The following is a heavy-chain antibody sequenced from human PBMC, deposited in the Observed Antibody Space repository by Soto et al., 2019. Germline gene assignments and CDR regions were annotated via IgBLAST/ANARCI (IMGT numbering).Heavy chain of an antibody. D-gene: IGHD3-22*01. V-gene: IGHV3-11*05. CDR1: GFTLSRYY. CDR2: ISSSSSYI. Sequence: GGSLRLSCAASGFTLSRYYMSWIRQAPGKGLEWVSFISSSSSYINYADSVKGRFTISRDNAKNSLYLQMDRLRAEDTAVYYCAKDLSYDSSGYGFFTFLNLDYWGQGTLVTVSS. J-gene: IGHJ4*02. CDR3: AKDLSYDSSGYGFFTFLNLDY.